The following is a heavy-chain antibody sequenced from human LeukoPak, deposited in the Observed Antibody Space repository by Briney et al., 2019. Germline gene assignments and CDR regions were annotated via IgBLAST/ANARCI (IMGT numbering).Heavy chain of an antibody. CDR3: ARGTSQLVPDY. CDR1: GGTFSSYT. V-gene: IGHV1-69*02. J-gene: IGHJ4*02. Sequence: SVKVSCKASGGTFSSYTISWVRQAPGQGLEWMGRIIPILGIANYAQKLQGRVTMTTDTSTSTAYMELRSLRSDDTAVYYCARGTSQLVPDYWGQGTLVTVSP. CDR2: IIPILGIA. D-gene: IGHD6-6*01.